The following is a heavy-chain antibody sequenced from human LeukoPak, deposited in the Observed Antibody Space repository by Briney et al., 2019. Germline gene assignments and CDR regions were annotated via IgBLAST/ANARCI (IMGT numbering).Heavy chain of an antibody. J-gene: IGHJ4*02. Sequence: GSLRLSCAASGFTFSSYAMSWVRQAPGKGLGWGSAISGSGGSTYYADSVKGRFTISRDNSKNTLYLQMNSLRAEDTAVYYCAKDPRRRAPNIHPYFDYCGQGTLVTVSS. CDR1: GFTFSSYA. CDR3: AKDPRRRAPNIHPYFDY. D-gene: IGHD2/OR15-2a*01. CDR2: ISGSGGST. V-gene: IGHV3-23*01.